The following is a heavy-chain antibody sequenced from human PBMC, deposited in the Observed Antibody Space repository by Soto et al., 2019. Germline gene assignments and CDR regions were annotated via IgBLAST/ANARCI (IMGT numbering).Heavy chain of an antibody. J-gene: IGHJ5*02. CDR1: GYTFNSYY. CDR3: ARSSMGTYYDFWSGYSNWFDP. D-gene: IGHD3-3*01. V-gene: IGHV1-46*02. Sequence: AASVKVSCKASGYTFNSYYMHWVRQAPGQGLEWMGIINPSGGSAIYAQKFQGRVTMTRDTSTSTVYMELSSLRSEDTAVYYCARSSMGTYYDFWSGYSNWFDPWGQGTLVTVSS. CDR2: INPSGGSA.